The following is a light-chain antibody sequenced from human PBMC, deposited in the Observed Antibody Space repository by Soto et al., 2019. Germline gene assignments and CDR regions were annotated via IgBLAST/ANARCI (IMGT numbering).Light chain of an antibody. CDR1: QTVSKF. J-gene: IGKJ1*01. CDR2: SAS. V-gene: IGKV1-39*01. Sequence: DVQMTQSPSSLSASGGDRVTIACRASQTVSKFVNWYQQKPGKVPDLLIYSASTLYSGVPSRFSGSGSGTEFTLTISNLQPEDFATYYCQQTYSLPRTFAQGTKVDIK. CDR3: QQTYSLPRT.